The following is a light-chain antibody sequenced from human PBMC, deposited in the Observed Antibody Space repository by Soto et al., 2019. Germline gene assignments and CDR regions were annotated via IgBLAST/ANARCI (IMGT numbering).Light chain of an antibody. Sequence: DVQVTQSPSSLSASVGDRVTITCRASQNINNYLNWYQQKPGKAPKLLISVESNLQSGVPSRFSGRGSGTEFTLTISSLQPEDFATYYCQQSYTTPLTFGAGTKVDIK. CDR3: QQSYTTPLT. CDR2: VES. V-gene: IGKV1-39*01. J-gene: IGKJ4*01. CDR1: QNINNY.